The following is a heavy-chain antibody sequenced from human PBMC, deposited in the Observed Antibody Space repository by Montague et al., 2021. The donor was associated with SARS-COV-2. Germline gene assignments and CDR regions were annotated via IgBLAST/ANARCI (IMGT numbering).Heavy chain of an antibody. CDR2: IYTGGSRT. CDR1: GFTFSSFA. V-gene: IGHV3-23*03. CDR3: SGNMYFYDSRGYQNIDS. J-gene: IGHJ4*02. Sequence: SLRLSCAASGFTFSSFAMSWVRQAPGKGLEWVSIIYTGGSRTHYTDSVKGRFIISRDDSKNTLYLQMNGLRVEDTAIYYCSGNMYFYDSRGYQNIDSWGQGILVAGSS. D-gene: IGHD3-22*01.